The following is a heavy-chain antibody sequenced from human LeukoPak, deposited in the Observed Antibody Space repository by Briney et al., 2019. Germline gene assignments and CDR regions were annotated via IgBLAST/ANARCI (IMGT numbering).Heavy chain of an antibody. CDR3: ARLHYYSSGSPYYDY. D-gene: IGHD3-10*01. CDR1: GGSISSTNYY. V-gene: IGHV4-39*01. CDR2: IYYSGTT. Sequence: SETLSLTCSVSGGSISSTNYYWGWIRQPPGKGLEWIGTIYYSGTTYYNPSLKSRVTISIDTSKNQFSLKLSSVTAADTAVYYCARLHYYSSGSPYYDYWGPGTLVTVSS. J-gene: IGHJ4*02.